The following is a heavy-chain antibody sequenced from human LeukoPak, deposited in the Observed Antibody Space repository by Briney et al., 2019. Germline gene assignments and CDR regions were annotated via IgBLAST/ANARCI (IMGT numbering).Heavy chain of an antibody. CDR1: GYTFTSYG. CDR3: ARDPTYYCDSRAPPDY. CDR2: ISAYNGNT. J-gene: IGHJ4*02. V-gene: IGHV1-18*01. D-gene: IGHD3-22*01. Sequence: ASVKVSCKASGYTFTSYGISWVRQAPGQGLEWMGWISAYNGNTNYAQKLQGRVTMTTDTSTSTAYMELRSLRSDDTAVYYCARDPTYYCDSRAPPDYWGQGTLVTVSS.